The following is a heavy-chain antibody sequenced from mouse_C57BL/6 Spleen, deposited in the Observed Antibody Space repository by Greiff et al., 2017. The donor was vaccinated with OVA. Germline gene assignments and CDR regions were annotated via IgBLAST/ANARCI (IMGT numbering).Heavy chain of an antibody. CDR3: ARGGTTVVEDWYFDV. Sequence: EVKVVESGGGLVKPGGSLKLSCAASGFTFSSYAMSWVRQTPEKRLEWVATISDGGSYTYYPDNVKGRFTISRDNAKNNLYLQMSHLKSEDTAMYYGARGGTTVVEDWYFDVWGTGTTVTVSS. V-gene: IGHV5-4*03. J-gene: IGHJ1*03. CDR2: ISDGGSYT. D-gene: IGHD1-1*01. CDR1: GFTFSSYA.